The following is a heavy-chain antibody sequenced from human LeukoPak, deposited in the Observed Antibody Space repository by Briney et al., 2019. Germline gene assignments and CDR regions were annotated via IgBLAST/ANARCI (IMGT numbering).Heavy chain of an antibody. Sequence: GGSLRLSCAASGFTFSTYGMNWVRQAPGKGLEWVSTISRNGDRTYYADSVKGRFTISRDNSKNTLYLQMNSLRAEDTAVYYCARERYGSGSPIDYWGQGTLVTVSS. CDR1: GFTFSTYG. D-gene: IGHD3-22*01. V-gene: IGHV3-23*01. CDR2: ISRNGDRT. J-gene: IGHJ4*02. CDR3: ARERYGSGSPIDY.